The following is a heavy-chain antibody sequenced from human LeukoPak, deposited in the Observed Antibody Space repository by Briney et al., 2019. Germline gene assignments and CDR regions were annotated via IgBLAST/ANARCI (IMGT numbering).Heavy chain of an antibody. D-gene: IGHD1-26*01. CDR3: AREPVGATVHYYYMDV. J-gene: IGHJ6*03. V-gene: IGHV3-48*04. CDR2: ISSSSSTI. Sequence: GGSLRLSCAASEFTFSSYSMNWVRQAPGKGLEWVSSISSSSSTIYYADSVKGRFTISRGNAKKSLYLQMNSLRVDDTAVYYCAREPVGATVHYYYMDVWGKGTTVTVSS. CDR1: EFTFSSYS.